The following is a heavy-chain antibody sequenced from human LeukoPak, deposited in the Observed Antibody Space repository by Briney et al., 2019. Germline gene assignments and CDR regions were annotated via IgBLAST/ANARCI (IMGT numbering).Heavy chain of an antibody. D-gene: IGHD3-16*01. V-gene: IGHV3-23*01. CDR1: RLTFSIFT. J-gene: IGHJ4*02. Sequence: CPRLSCAASRLTFSIFTMSCVCQAPGRGLGWVLDISGSVGSPSYAASVKGRFTISKENSRDTLYLRMNSLRAEDTAVYYCAKGYYDYVWGSYYFDYWGQGTLVTVSS. CDR3: AKGYYDYVWGSYYFDY. CDR2: ISGSVGSP.